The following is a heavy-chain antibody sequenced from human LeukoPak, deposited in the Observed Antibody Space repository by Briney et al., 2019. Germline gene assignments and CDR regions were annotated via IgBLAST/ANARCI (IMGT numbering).Heavy chain of an antibody. CDR1: GFTFDDYA. D-gene: IGHD5-12*01. J-gene: IGHJ6*02. CDR2: ISWNSGSI. CDR3: AKELGVATTDYYYYGMDV. Sequence: PGRSLRLSCAASGFTFDDYAMHWVRHAPGKGLEWVSGISWNSGSIGYADSVKGRFTISRDNAKNSLYLQMNSLRAEDTALYYCAKELGVATTDYYYYGMDVWGQGTTVTVSS. V-gene: IGHV3-9*01.